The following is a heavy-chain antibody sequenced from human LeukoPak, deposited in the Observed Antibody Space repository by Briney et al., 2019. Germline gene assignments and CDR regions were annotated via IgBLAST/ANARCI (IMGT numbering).Heavy chain of an antibody. CDR1: GYSFTTFH. J-gene: IGHJ4*02. D-gene: IGHD3-10*01. V-gene: IGHV1-18*01. Sequence: ASVKVSCKAAGYSFTTFHINWVRQAPGQGPEWMGWVNPDTGNTGFAQKLQGRVTMSTDTSTSTAYMELRSLRSDDTAVYYCARDRGVYYGSGQKWGFDYWGQGTLVTVSS. CDR2: VNPDTGNT. CDR3: ARDRGVYYGSGQKWGFDY.